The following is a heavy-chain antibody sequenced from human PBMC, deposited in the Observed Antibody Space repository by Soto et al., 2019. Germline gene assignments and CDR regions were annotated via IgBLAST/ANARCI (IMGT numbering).Heavy chain of an antibody. D-gene: IGHD2-15*01. CDR1: GGSITTGGYY. Sequence: PSVTLSLTGTVSGGSITTGGYYWSWIRQLPGKGLEWIGHRYYSECTYYNPSLKSRVSISLDTSKNQFSLKLSFVTAADPHTYYCARTKCSGGSFYEWYLDYWGQGTQGTVSS. CDR3: ARTKCSGGSFYEWYLDY. CDR2: RYYSECT. V-gene: IGHV4-31*03. J-gene: IGHJ4*02.